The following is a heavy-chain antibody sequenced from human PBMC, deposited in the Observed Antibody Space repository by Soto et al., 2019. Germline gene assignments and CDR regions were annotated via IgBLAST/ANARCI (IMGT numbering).Heavy chain of an antibody. V-gene: IGHV3-64*01. J-gene: IGHJ2*01. CDR3: ARMTPGWYFDL. Sequence: EVQLVESGGGLVQPGGSLRLSCAASGFTFSSYAMHWVRQAPGKGLEYVSAISGNGGSTYYANSVKGRFTISRDNSKNTLYLQMRSVRAEDMAVYYCARMTPGWYFDLWGRCTMVAVSS. CDR2: ISGNGGST. CDR1: GFTFSSYA.